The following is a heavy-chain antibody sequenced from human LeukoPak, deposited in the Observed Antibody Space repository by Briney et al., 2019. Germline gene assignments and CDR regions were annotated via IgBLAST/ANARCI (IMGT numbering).Heavy chain of an antibody. D-gene: IGHD1-14*01. CDR2: ISSSSSYT. CDR1: GFTFSEYY. V-gene: IGHV3-11*05. Sequence: GGSLRLSCTASGFTFSEYYMSWIRQAPGKGLEWVPYISSSSSYTNYADSVKGRFTISRDNAKNSLYLQMNSLRAEDTAVYYCARDGIGGMDVWGQGTTVTVSS. J-gene: IGHJ6*02. CDR3: ARDGIGGMDV.